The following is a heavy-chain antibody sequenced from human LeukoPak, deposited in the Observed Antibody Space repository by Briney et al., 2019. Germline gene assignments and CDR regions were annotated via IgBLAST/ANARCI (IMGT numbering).Heavy chain of an antibody. CDR2: ISGSGGST. CDR3: ANPQLGYCSSTSCYNHDY. D-gene: IGHD2-2*01. V-gene: IGHV3-23*01. J-gene: IGHJ4*02. Sequence: GGSLRLSCAASGVTFSSYAMSWVRQAPGKGLEWVSAISGSGGSTYYADSVKGRFTISRDNSENTLYLQMNRLRAEATAVYYCANPQLGYCSSTSCYNHDYWGQGTLVTVSS. CDR1: GVTFSSYA.